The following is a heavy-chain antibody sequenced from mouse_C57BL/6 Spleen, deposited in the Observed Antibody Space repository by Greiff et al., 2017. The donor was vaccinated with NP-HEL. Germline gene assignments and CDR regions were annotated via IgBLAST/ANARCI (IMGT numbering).Heavy chain of an antibody. CDR2: IWTGGGA. CDR1: GFSLTSYA. J-gene: IGHJ1*03. V-gene: IGHV2-9-1*01. CDR3: ARKIYYYGSSPYWYFDV. Sequence: VQLQQSGPGLVAPSQSLSITCTVSGFSLTSYAISWVRQPPGKGLEWLGVIWTGGGANYNSALKSRLSISKDNSKSQVFLKMNSLQTDDTARYYCARKIYYYGSSPYWYFDVWGTGTTVTVSS. D-gene: IGHD1-1*01.